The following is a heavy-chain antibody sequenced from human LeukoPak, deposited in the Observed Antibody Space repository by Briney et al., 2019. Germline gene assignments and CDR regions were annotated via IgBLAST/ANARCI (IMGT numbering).Heavy chain of an antibody. J-gene: IGHJ6*02. D-gene: IGHD2-21*02. CDR2: INHSGST. CDR1: GGSFSGYY. V-gene: IGHV4-34*01. CDR3: ARVRVVVTAIHYYYYYGMDV. Sequence: LETLSLTCAVYGGSFSGYYWSWIRQPPGKGLEWIGEINHSGSTNYNPSLKSRVTISVDTSKNQFSLKLSSVTAADTAVYYCARVRVVVTAIHYYYYYGMDVWGQGTTVTVSS.